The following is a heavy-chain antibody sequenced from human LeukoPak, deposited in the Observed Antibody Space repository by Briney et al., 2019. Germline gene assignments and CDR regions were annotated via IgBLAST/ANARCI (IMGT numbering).Heavy chain of an antibody. D-gene: IGHD3-10*01. Sequence: GASVKVSCKASGYTFTSYGISWVRQAPGQGLEWMGWISAYNGNTNYAQKLQGRVTMTTDTSTSTAYMELRSLRSDDTAVYYCARGPLITMVRGVIHYFDYWGQGTLVTVSS. V-gene: IGHV1-18*01. CDR2: ISAYNGNT. CDR1: GYTFTSYG. J-gene: IGHJ4*02. CDR3: ARGPLITMVRGVIHYFDY.